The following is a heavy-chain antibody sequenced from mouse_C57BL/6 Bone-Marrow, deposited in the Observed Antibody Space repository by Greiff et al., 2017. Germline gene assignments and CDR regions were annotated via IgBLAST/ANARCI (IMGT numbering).Heavy chain of an antibody. V-gene: IGHV1-76*01. CDR3: ARDGYYGHFDY. CDR1: GYTFTDYY. Sequence: QVQLQQSGAELVRPGASVKLSCKASGYTFTDYYINWVKQRPGQGLEWIARIYPGSGNTYYNEKFKGKATLTAEKSSSTAYMQLSSLTSEDSAGYFCARDGYYGHFDYWGQGTTLTVSS. J-gene: IGHJ2*01. CDR2: IYPGSGNT. D-gene: IGHD1-1*01.